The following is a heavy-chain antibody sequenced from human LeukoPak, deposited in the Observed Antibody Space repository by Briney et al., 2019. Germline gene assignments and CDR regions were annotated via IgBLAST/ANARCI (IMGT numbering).Heavy chain of an antibody. CDR3: AKGPIATTGKFDY. CDR1: GFTFSSYS. D-gene: IGHD1-1*01. J-gene: IGHJ4*02. Sequence: GGSLRLSCAASGFTFSSYSMHWVRQAPGKGLEWMAVISHDGSAKYYADSVKGRFTIFRDNSKNTLQLQMNSLRPDDTAVYYCAKGPIATTGKFDYWGQGTLVTVSS. V-gene: IGHV3-30*18. CDR2: ISHDGSAK.